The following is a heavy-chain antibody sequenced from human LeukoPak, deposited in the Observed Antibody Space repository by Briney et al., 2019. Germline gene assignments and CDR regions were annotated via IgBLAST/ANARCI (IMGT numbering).Heavy chain of an antibody. CDR3: ARGVQGATQYDAFDL. D-gene: IGHD1-26*01. V-gene: IGHV3-23*01. J-gene: IGHJ3*01. CDR1: GFTFSSYA. Sequence: GGSLRLSCAASGFTFSSYAMSWVRQAPGKGLEWVSAISGSGGSTYYADSVKGRFTISRDNAKNSLYLQMNSLRAEDTAVYYCARGVQGATQYDAFDLWGQGTMVTVSS. CDR2: ISGSGGST.